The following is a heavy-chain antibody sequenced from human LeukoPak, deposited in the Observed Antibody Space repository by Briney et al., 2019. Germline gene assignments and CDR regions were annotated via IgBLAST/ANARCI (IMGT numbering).Heavy chain of an antibody. CDR3: ARDVGIGYYDSSGYYGMDV. V-gene: IGHV1-69*04. CDR1: GGTFSSYA. CDR2: IIPILGIA. D-gene: IGHD3-22*01. Sequence: ASVKVSCKASGGTFSSYAISWVRQAPGQGLEWMGRIIPILGIANYAQKFQGRVTITADKSTSTAYMELSSLRSEDTAVYYCARDVGIGYYDSSGYYGMDVWDQGTTVTVSS. J-gene: IGHJ6*02.